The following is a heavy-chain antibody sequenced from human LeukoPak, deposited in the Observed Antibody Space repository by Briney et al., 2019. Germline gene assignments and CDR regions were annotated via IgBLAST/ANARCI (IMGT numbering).Heavy chain of an antibody. D-gene: IGHD2-8*01. J-gene: IGHJ3*02. CDR3: ARKVYARSGLDAFDI. V-gene: IGHV4-4*07. CDR2: IYTSGST. CDR1: GGSISSYY. Sequence: SETLSLTCTVSGGSISSYYWSWIRQPAGNGLEWIGRIYTSGSTNYNPSLKSRVTMSVDTSKNQFSLKLSSVTAADTAVYYCARKVYARSGLDAFDIWGQGTMVTVSS.